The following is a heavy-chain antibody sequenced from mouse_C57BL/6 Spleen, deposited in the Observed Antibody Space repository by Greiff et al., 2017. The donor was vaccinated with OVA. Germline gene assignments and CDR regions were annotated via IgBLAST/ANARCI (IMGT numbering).Heavy chain of an antibody. J-gene: IGHJ1*03. CDR3: VRHSNYGRYFDV. D-gene: IGHD2-5*01. Sequence: EVQRVESGGGLVQPKGSLKLSCAASGFSFNTYAMNWVRQAPGKGLEWVARIRSKSNNYATYYADSVKDRFTISRDDSESMLYLQMNNLKTEDTAMYYCVRHSNYGRYFDVWGTGTTVTVSS. CDR1: GFSFNTYA. V-gene: IGHV10-1*01. CDR2: IRSKSNNYAT.